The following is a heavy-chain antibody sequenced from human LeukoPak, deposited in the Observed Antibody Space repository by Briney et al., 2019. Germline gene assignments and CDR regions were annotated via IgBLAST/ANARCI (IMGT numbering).Heavy chain of an antibody. J-gene: IGHJ4*02. D-gene: IGHD3-16*01. CDR3: ARGHRPSGQSYGLTYYFDY. Sequence: SETLSLTCSVSGASINSGPYYWTWIRQPAGTGLEWLGRVYTSGTINYNPSLKSRVTMSIDTSKNQFSLKLTSVTAADTAVYFCARGHRPSGQSYGLTYYFDYWGQGTLVTVSS. CDR1: GASINSGPYY. V-gene: IGHV4-61*02. CDR2: VYTSGTI.